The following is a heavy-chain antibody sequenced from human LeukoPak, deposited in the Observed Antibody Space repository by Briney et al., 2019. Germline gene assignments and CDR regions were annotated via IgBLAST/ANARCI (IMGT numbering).Heavy chain of an antibody. D-gene: IGHD6-19*01. Sequence: GGSLRLSCAASGFTFSSYSMNWVRQAPGKGLEWVSSISSSSSYIYYADSVKGRFTISRDNAKNSLYLQMNSLRAEDTAVYYCARVGGSSGWYLFDYWGQGTLVTVSS. CDR1: GFTFSSYS. CDR2: ISSSSSYI. J-gene: IGHJ4*02. CDR3: ARVGGSSGWYLFDY. V-gene: IGHV3-21*01.